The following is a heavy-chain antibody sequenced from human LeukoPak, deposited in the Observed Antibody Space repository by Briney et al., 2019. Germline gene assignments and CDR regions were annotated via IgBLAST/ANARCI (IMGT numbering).Heavy chain of an antibody. D-gene: IGHD2-2*01. CDR2: ISYDGSNK. CDR3: AKDRPPECSSTSCFAEYFQH. CDR1: GFTFGSYG. J-gene: IGHJ1*01. V-gene: IGHV3-30*18. Sequence: PGGSLRLSCAASGFTFGSYGMHWVRQAPGKGLEWVAVISYDGSNKYYADSVKGRFTISRDNSKNTLYLQMNSLRAEDTAVYYCAKDRPPECSSTSCFAEYFQHWGQGTLVTVSS.